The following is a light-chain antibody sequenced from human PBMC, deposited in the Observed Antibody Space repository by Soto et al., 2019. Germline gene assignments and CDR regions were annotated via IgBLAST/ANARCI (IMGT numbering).Light chain of an antibody. CDR1: QSVNNR. CDR2: SAT. V-gene: IGKV3D-15*01. J-gene: IGKJ2*01. Sequence: VMTQFPATLSASPGERVALSCRPSQSVNNRLAWYQQRPGQAPRLLIYSATLRAAGVPDRFTGRGSGTEFTLIISSLQSEDYGVYSCQQYNAWPPHTFGQGTLVE. CDR3: QQYNAWPPHT.